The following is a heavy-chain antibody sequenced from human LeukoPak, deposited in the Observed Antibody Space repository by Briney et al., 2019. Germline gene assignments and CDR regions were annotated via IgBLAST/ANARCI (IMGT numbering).Heavy chain of an antibody. J-gene: IGHJ4*02. Sequence: TGGSLRLSCAASGFTFSSYAMSWVRQAPGKGLEWVSVIYSGGSTYYADSVKGRFTISRDNSKNTLYLQMNSLRAEGTAVYYCARGTVTRDYWGQGTLVTVSS. CDR1: GFTFSSYA. CDR3: ARGTVTRDY. D-gene: IGHD4-17*01. CDR2: IYSGGST. V-gene: IGHV3-53*01.